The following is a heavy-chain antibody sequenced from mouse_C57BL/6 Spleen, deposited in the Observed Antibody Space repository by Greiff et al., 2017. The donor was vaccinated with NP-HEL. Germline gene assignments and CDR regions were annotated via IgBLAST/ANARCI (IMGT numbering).Heavy chain of an antibody. Sequence: VQLKESGPGLVKPSQSLSLTCSVTGYSITSGYYWNWIRQFPGNKLEWMGYISYDGSNNYNPSLKNRISITRDTSKNQFFLKLNSVTTEDTATYYCARPTVVATEGYFDVWGTGTTVTVSS. D-gene: IGHD1-1*01. CDR3: ARPTVVATEGYFDV. CDR1: GYSITSGYY. CDR2: ISYDGSN. J-gene: IGHJ1*03. V-gene: IGHV3-6*01.